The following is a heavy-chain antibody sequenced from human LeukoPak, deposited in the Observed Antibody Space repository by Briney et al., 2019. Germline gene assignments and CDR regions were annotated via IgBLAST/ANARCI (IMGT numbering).Heavy chain of an antibody. Sequence: SQTLSLTCVVSGDSVSSKNGAWNWIRQSPSRGLEWLGRTYYRSKWYNDYAESLEGRMTISQDTSKNQYSLHLNSVTPDDTAVYYCARDFGTTGWHTFDYWGQGTLVTVSS. V-gene: IGHV6-1*01. J-gene: IGHJ4*02. CDR2: TYYRSKWYN. CDR1: GDSVSSKNGA. D-gene: IGHD6-19*01. CDR3: ARDFGTTGWHTFDY.